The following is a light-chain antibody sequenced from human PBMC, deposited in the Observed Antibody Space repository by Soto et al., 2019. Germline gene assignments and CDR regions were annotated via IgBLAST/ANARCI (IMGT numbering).Light chain of an antibody. CDR3: SSYTTSNTRQIV. Sequence: QAVVTQPASVSGSPGQSITISCTGTSSEVGGYNYVSWYQHHPGKAPKLMIYDVSNRPSGVSNRFSGSKSGNTASLTISGLQPEDEADYYCSSYTTSNTRQIVFGTGTKLTVL. CDR2: DVS. V-gene: IGLV2-14*03. CDR1: SSEVGGYNY. J-gene: IGLJ1*01.